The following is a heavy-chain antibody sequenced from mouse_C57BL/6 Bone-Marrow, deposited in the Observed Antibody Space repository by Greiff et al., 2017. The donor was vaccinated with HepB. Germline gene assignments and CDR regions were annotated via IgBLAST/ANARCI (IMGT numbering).Heavy chain of an antibody. J-gene: IGHJ4*01. V-gene: IGHV6-3*01. CDR3: TENYGSDYAMDY. CDR2: IRLKSDNYAT. CDR1: GFTFSNYW. D-gene: IGHD1-1*01. Sequence: EVHLVESGGGLVQPGGSMKLSCVASGFTFSNYWMNWVRQSPEKGLEWVAQIRLKSDNYATHYAESVKGRFTISRDDSKSSVYLQMNNLRAEDTGIYYCTENYGSDYAMDYWGQGTSVTVSS.